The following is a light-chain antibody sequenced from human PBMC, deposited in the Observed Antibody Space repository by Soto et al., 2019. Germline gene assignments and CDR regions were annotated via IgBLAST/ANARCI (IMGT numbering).Light chain of an antibody. CDR1: SSDVGGYNY. J-gene: IGLJ1*01. Sequence: QSALTQPASVSGSPGQSITISCTGTSSDVGGYNYVSWYQQHPGKAPKLMIYEVSNRPSGVSNRFSGSKSGNTASLTISGLKSDDEADYYCSSYTSSSTSYVFGTGTNVTVL. V-gene: IGLV2-14*01. CDR2: EVS. CDR3: SSYTSSSTSYV.